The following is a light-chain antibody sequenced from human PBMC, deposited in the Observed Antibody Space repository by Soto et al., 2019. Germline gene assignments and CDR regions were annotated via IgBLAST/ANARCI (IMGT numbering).Light chain of an antibody. Sequence: QSVLTQPASVSGSPGPSITISCTGTSSDIGDYNYVSWYQQRPEKAPELMIYGVNNRPPGVSNRFSGSKSGNTASLTISGLQAEDEADYYCSSYTSSITYVFGTGTKVTVL. CDR3: SSYTSSITYV. V-gene: IGLV2-14*01. CDR1: SSDIGDYNY. J-gene: IGLJ1*01. CDR2: GVN.